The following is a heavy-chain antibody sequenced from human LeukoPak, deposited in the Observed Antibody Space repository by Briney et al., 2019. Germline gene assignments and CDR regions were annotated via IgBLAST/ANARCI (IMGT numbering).Heavy chain of an antibody. CDR2: ISYDGSNK. J-gene: IGHJ4*02. CDR1: GFTFSSYA. D-gene: IGHD3-9*01. Sequence: GGSLRLSCAASGFTFSSYAMHWVRQAPGKGLEWVAVISYDGSNKYYADSVKGRFTISRDNSKNTLYLQMNSLRAEDTAVYYCATARAGYDILTGYLDYWGQGTLVTVSS. V-gene: IGHV3-30-3*01. CDR3: ATARAGYDILTGYLDY.